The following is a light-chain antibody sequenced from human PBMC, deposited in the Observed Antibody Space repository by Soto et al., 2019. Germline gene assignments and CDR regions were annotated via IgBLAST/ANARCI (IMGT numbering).Light chain of an antibody. J-gene: IGLJ2*01. CDR3: SSDTSSSTLVV. Sequence: QSVLTQPASVSGSPGQSITISCTGTSSDVGGYNYVSWHQQHPGKAPKLMIYDVSNRPSGVSNLFSGSKSGNTASLTISGLQAEDEADYYCSSDTSSSTLVVFCGGTQLTVL. CDR1: SSDVGGYNY. V-gene: IGLV2-14*01. CDR2: DVS.